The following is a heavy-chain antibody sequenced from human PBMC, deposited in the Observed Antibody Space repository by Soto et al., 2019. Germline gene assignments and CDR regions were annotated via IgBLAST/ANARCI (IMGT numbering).Heavy chain of an antibody. J-gene: IGHJ6*02. Sequence: GGSLRLSCAASGFTFSSYGMHWVRQAPGKGLEWVAVISYDGSNKYYANSVKGRFTISRDTSKNTLYLQMNSLRAEDTAVYYCAKDRSNYDASAVIARLLGANGMDVWGQGTTVTVSS. D-gene: IGHD4-4*01. CDR2: ISYDGSNK. V-gene: IGHV3-30*18. CDR3: AKDRSNYDASAVIARLLGANGMDV. CDR1: GFTFSSYG.